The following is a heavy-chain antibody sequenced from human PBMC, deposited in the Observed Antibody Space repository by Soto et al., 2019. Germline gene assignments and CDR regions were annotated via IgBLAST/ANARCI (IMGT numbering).Heavy chain of an antibody. CDR3: AHTPTIFGVVPFDY. CDR2: IYWDDDK. CDR1: GFSLSTSGVG. V-gene: IGHV2-5*02. J-gene: IGHJ4*02. Sequence: QITLKESGPTLVKPTQTLTLTCTFSGFSLSTSGVGVGWIRQHPGKALEWLALIYWDDDKRYSPSLKSRLTITKDTSKNQVVLTMTNMDPVDTATYYCAHTPTIFGVVPFDYWGRGTLVTVSS. D-gene: IGHD3-3*01.